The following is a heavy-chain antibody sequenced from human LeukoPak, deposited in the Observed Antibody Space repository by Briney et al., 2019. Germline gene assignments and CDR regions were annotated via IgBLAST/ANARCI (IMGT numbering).Heavy chain of an antibody. D-gene: IGHD5-24*01. CDR1: GGSISSYY. J-gene: IGHJ6*02. CDR3: ARSPHFGDSYNYQDYYGMDV. V-gene: IGHV4-4*07. CDR2: IYTSGST. Sequence: SETLSLTCTVSGGSISSYYWSWIRQPAGKGLEWIGRIYTSGSTNYNPSLKSRVTMSVDTSKNQFSLKLSSVTAADTAVYYCARSPHFGDSYNYQDYYGMDVWAKGPRSPSP.